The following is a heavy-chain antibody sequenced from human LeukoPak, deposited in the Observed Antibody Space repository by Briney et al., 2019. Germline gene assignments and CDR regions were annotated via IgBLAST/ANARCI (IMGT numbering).Heavy chain of an antibody. CDR3: ARLFDLTPYGMDV. D-gene: IGHD3-10*02. J-gene: IGHJ6*02. Sequence: GSLRLSCAASGFTVSSNYMSWVCQAPGKGLEWVSVIYSGGSTYYADSVKGRFTISRDNSKNTLYLQMNSLRAEDTAVYYCARLFDLTPYGMDVWGQGTTVTVSS. CDR1: GFTVSSNY. V-gene: IGHV3-53*01. CDR2: IYSGGST.